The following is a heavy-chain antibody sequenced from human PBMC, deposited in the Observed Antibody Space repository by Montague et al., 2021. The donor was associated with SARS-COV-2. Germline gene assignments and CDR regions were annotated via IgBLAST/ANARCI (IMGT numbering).Heavy chain of an antibody. CDR3: ARGRIEVSMIVVVLTGASYYMDV. CDR2: INNSGST. J-gene: IGHJ6*03. Sequence: SETLSLTCAVYGGSFSGHYWSWIRQPPGKGLEWIGEINNSGSTNYNPSLKSRVTISVDTSKNQFSLKVHSVTAADTAVYYCARGRIEVSMIVVVLTGASYYMDVWGKGTTVTVSS. CDR1: GGSFSGHY. V-gene: IGHV4-34*01. D-gene: IGHD3-22*01.